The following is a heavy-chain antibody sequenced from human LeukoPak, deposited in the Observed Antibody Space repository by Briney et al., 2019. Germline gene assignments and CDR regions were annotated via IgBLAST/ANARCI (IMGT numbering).Heavy chain of an antibody. J-gene: IGHJ4*02. D-gene: IGHD1-26*01. V-gene: IGHV1-3*01. Sequence: GASVKVSCEASGYTFTSYAMHWVRQAPGQRLEWMGWINAGNGNTKYSQKLQGRVTITRDTSASTAYMELSSLRSEDTAVYYCARDTGGNSGSYYGYWGQGTLVTVSS. CDR2: INAGNGNT. CDR1: GYTFTSYA. CDR3: ARDTGGNSGSYYGY.